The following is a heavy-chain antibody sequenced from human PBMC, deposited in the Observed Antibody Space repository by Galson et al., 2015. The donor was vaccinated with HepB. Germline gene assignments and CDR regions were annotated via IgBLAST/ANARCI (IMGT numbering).Heavy chain of an antibody. V-gene: IGHV3-7*01. J-gene: IGHJ3*02. D-gene: IGHD3-10*01. CDR3: ARAVYYGSGSDALDM. CDR1: GFTFSDYW. Sequence: SLRLSCAASGFTFSDYWMNWVRQAPGQGLEWVANIQQHASEKHYVDSVKGRFTISRDNAKNSLYLHMNSLRAEDTAIYYCARAVYYGSGSDALDMWGQGTMVTVSS. CDR2: IQQHASEK.